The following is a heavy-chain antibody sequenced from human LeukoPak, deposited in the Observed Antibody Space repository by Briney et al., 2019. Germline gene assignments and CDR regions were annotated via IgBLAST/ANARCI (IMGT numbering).Heavy chain of an antibody. CDR2: IYYSGST. J-gene: IGHJ3*02. D-gene: IGHD4-23*01. V-gene: IGHV4-30-4*01. CDR1: GGSISSGDYY. CDR3: ARGTVVKRRGAFDI. Sequence: PSQTLSLTCTVSGGSISSGDYYWSWIRQPPGKGLEWIGYIYYSGSTYYKPSLKSRVTISVDTSKNQFSLKLSSVTAADTAVYYCARGTVVKRRGAFDIWGQGTMVTVSS.